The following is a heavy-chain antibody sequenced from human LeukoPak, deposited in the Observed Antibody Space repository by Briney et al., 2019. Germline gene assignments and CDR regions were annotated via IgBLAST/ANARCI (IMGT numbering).Heavy chain of an antibody. D-gene: IGHD3-22*01. V-gene: IGHV4-34*01. CDR2: INHSGST. CDR3: ARRLITMIVVVIAVPYFDY. J-gene: IGHJ4*02. CDR1: GGSFSGHY. Sequence: SETLSLTCAVYGGSFSGHYWSWIRQPPGKGLEWIGEINHSGSTNYNPSLKSRVTISVDTSKNQFSLKLSSVTAADTAVYYCARRLITMIVVVIAVPYFDYWGQGTLVTVSS.